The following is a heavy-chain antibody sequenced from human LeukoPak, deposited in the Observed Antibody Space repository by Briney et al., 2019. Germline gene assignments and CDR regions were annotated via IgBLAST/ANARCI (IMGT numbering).Heavy chain of an antibody. J-gene: IGHJ5*02. V-gene: IGHV1-2*06. CDR2: INPNTGGT. CDR3: AKVPPSITAAGNXLGX. Sequence: ASVKVSCKASGGTFSSYAISWVRQAPGQGLEWMGRINPNTGGTDYAQKFQGRVTMTRDTSITTAYMELSRLTSDDTAIYYCAKVPPSITAAGNXLGXWGQXALVT. CDR1: GGTFSSYA. D-gene: IGHD6-13*01.